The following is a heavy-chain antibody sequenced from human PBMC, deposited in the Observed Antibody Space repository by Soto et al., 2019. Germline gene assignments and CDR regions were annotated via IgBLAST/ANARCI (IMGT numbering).Heavy chain of an antibody. Sequence: SETLSLTCTVSGGSISSGDYYWRWIRQPPGKGLEWIGYIYYSGSTYYNPSLKSRVTISVDTSKNQFSLKLSSVTAADTAVYYRARAPEVQGATPFDYWGQGTLVTVSP. CDR1: GGSISSGDYY. CDR3: ARAPEVQGATPFDY. D-gene: IGHD2-2*01. V-gene: IGHV4-30-4*08. CDR2: IYYSGST. J-gene: IGHJ4*02.